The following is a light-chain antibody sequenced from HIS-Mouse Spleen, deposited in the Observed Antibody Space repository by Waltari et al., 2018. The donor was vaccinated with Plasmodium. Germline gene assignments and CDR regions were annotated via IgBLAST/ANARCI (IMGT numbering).Light chain of an antibody. CDR3: QQYNNWSFT. J-gene: IGKJ3*01. CDR1: KSVSSN. V-gene: IGKV3-15*01. Sequence: IVMTQSPATLSVSPGERATLSCRASKSVSSNLAWYKQKPGQAPRLLISGASTRATGIPARFSGSGSGTEFTLTISSLQSEDFAVYYCQQYNNWSFTFGPGTKVDIK. CDR2: GAS.